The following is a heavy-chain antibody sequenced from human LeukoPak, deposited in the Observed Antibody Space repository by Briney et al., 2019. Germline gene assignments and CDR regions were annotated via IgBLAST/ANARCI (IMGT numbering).Heavy chain of an antibody. CDR1: GNYW. Sequence: GGSLRLSCAASGNYWMHWVRQAPGKGLVWVSHINSDGSWTSYADSVKGRFTISKDNAKNTLYLQVNNLRAEDTAVYYCARGPNSNWSGLDFWGQGTLLTVSS. J-gene: IGHJ4*02. D-gene: IGHD6-6*01. CDR2: INSDGSWT. V-gene: IGHV3-74*01. CDR3: ARGPNSNWSGLDF.